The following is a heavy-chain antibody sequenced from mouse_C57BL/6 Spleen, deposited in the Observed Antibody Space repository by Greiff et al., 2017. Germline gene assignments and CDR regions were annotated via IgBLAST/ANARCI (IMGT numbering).Heavy chain of an antibody. CDR3: ARGNYSNYGYCDY. J-gene: IGHJ2*01. D-gene: IGHD2-5*01. V-gene: IGHV3-4*01. Sequence: EVQLQESGPALVKPSQSVSLSCTVTGYSITNGNHWWNWLRQVSGRKLEWTGYISSSGSTDRHPSRKSRNSRPSVNSKYQLVLEWNTVTSEDIATYYCARGNYSNYGYCDYWGQGTTLTVSS. CDR2: ISSSGST. CDR1: GYSITNGNHW.